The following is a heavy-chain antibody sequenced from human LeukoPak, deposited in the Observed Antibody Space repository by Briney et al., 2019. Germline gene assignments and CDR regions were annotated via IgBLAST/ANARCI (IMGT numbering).Heavy chain of an antibody. CDR3: ARGGGRWEDYFDY. J-gene: IGHJ4*02. CDR1: GFTFSSYA. Sequence: GRSLRLSCAASGFTFSSYAMHWVRQAPGKGLEWVAVISYDGSNKYYADSVKGRFTISRDNSKNTLYLQMNSLRAEDTSVYYCARGGGRWEDYFDYWGQGTLVTVSS. V-gene: IGHV3-30-3*01. CDR2: ISYDGSNK. D-gene: IGHD1-26*01.